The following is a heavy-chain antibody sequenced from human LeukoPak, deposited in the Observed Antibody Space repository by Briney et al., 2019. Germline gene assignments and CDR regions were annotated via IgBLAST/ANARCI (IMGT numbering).Heavy chain of an antibody. Sequence: ASETLSLTCTVSGGSINNYCWSWIRQPPGKGLEWIGYIYNSGNTNYNPSLKSRVTISVDTSKNQFSLKLSSVTAADTAVYYCAARDCSSTNCSFYYYYGMDVWGQGTTVTVSS. V-gene: IGHV4-59*08. CDR3: AARDCSSTNCSFYYYYGMDV. J-gene: IGHJ6*02. CDR1: GGSINNYC. D-gene: IGHD2-2*01. CDR2: IYNSGNT.